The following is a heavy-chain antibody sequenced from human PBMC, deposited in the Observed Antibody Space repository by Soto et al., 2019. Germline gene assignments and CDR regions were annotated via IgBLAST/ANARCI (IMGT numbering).Heavy chain of an antibody. Sequence: QVQLQQSGPGLVKPSQTLSLICAISGDSVSSDSATWNWIRQSPSRGLEWLGRTYYRSKWYNDYGVSEKSRIAITSYRSKDQLSLQLNSVTPEDMAVYFRARDSSRWHWYSDLWGRGTLVTVSS. D-gene: IGHD6-19*01. CDR2: TYYRSKWYN. J-gene: IGHJ2*01. CDR1: GDSVSSDSAT. V-gene: IGHV6-1*01. CDR3: ARDSSRWHWYSDL.